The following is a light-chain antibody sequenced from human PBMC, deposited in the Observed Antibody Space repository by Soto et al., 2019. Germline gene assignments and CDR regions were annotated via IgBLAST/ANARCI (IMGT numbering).Light chain of an antibody. Sequence: AIHLTQSPSSLSASVGDRVTITCRASQAIGSALAWYQQRPGRSPKLLIYDVSILESGVPSRFAGSGSGADFTLTISSLQAEDVAVYYCQQYYTTFRTFGQGTKLEIK. V-gene: IGKV1-13*02. CDR2: DVS. CDR1: QAIGSA. J-gene: IGKJ2*01. CDR3: QQYYTTFRT.